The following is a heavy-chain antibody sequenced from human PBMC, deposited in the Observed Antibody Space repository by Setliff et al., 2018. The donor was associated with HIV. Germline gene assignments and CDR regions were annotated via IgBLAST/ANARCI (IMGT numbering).Heavy chain of an antibody. CDR2: ISYSGST. V-gene: IGHV4-39*01. J-gene: IGHJ4*02. CDR1: GGSISGGVHY. CDR3: ASGEYSYGYRFDY. Sequence: SETLSLTCTVSGGSISGGVHYWSWIRQHPGKGLEWIGSISYSGSTYYHPSLRSRVTMSVDTSKNQFSLKLRSVTAADTAVYYCASGEYSYGYRFDYWGQGTLVTVSS. D-gene: IGHD5-18*01.